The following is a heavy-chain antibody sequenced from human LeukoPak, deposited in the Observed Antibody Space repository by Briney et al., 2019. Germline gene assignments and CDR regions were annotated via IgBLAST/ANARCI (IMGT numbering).Heavy chain of an antibody. CDR2: ISASGGST. V-gene: IGHV3-23*01. D-gene: IGHD3-10*01. J-gene: IGHJ4*02. CDR1: GFTFSGSG. CDR3: AKGGDDYYGSGSRYPFDY. Sequence: GGSLRLSCAASGFTFSGSGMNWVRQAPGKGLEWVSAISASGGSTFIADSVKGRFIVSRDNSQNTLYLQVNSLRAEDTAVYYCAKGGDDYYGSGSRYPFDYWGQGTLVTVSS.